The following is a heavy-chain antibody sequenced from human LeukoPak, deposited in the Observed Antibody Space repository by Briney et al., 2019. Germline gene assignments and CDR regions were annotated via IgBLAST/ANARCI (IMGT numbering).Heavy chain of an antibody. V-gene: IGHV4-4*09. CDR3: AGRTTAYYDFWSGYWDYYYYYYMDV. Sequence: SETLSLTCTVSGGSISSYYWSWIRQPPGKGLEWIGYIYTSGSTNYNPSLKSRVTISVDTSKNQFSLKLSSVTAADTAVYYCAGRTTAYYDFWSGYWDYYYYYYMDVWGKGTTVTVSS. J-gene: IGHJ6*03. D-gene: IGHD3-3*01. CDR1: GGSISSYY. CDR2: IYTSGST.